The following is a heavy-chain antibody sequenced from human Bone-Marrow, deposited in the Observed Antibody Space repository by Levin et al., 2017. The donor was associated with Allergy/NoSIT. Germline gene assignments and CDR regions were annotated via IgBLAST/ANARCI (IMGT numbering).Heavy chain of an antibody. CDR2: INQEGSGM. V-gene: IGHV3-7*01. J-gene: IGHJ4*02. CDR1: GFTFNAHW. D-gene: IGHD2/OR15-2a*01. CDR3: VRDTSANLYGNRNYWGIFDY. Sequence: PGGSLRLSCAASGFTFNAHWMGWVRQAPGKGLEWVANINQEGSGMYYVDSVKGRFTISRDNTKNSLYLQMNSLRAEDTAVYYCVRDTSANLYGNRNYWGIFDYWGQGILVTVSS.